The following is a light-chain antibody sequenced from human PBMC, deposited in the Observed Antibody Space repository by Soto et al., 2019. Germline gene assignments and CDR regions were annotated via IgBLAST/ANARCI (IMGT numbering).Light chain of an antibody. CDR1: QSISSY. J-gene: IGKJ4*01. V-gene: IGKV1-39*01. CDR2: AAS. Sequence: DLQMTQSPSSLSASVGDRVTITCRASQSISSYLSWYQHTLGKAPKLLIYAASSLQSGVPSRFSGSGSGTDFTLTISSLHPEDFATYYCQQRSSTPLTFGGGTKVELK. CDR3: QQRSSTPLT.